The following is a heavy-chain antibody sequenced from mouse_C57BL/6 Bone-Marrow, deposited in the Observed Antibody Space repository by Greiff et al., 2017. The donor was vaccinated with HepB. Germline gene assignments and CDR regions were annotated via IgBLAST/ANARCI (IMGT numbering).Heavy chain of an antibody. CDR3: ARPKLRYWYFDY. D-gene: IGHD1-1*01. J-gene: IGHJ2*01. Sequence: EVQLVESGGDLVKPGGSLKLSCAASGFTFSSYGMSWVRQTPDKRLEWVATISSGGSYTYYPDSVKGRFTISRDNAKNTLYLQMSSLKSEDTAMYYCARPKLRYWYFDYWGQGTTLTVSS. CDR1: GFTFSSYG. CDR2: ISSGGSYT. V-gene: IGHV5-6*01.